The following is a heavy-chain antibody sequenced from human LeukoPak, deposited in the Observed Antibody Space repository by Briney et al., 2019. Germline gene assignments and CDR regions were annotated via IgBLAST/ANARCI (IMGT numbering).Heavy chain of an antibody. J-gene: IGHJ4*02. Sequence: SETLSLTCTVSGGSISSSSYYWSWIRQPPGKGLEWIGYIYNSGSTNYNPSLKSRVTISVDTSKNQFSLKLSSVTAADTAVYYCARRWSGGDYHFDYWGQGTLVTVSS. CDR3: ARRWSGGDYHFDY. V-gene: IGHV4-61*01. CDR2: IYNSGST. D-gene: IGHD2-21*02. CDR1: GGSISSSSYY.